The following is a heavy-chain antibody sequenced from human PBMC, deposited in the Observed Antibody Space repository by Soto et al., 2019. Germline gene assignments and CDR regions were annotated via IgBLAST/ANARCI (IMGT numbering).Heavy chain of an antibody. CDR1: GFSFNDAWTFSEA. Sequence: GGSLRLSCAASGFSFNDAWTFSEAWMNWVRQAPGKGLEWVSAISGSGGSTYYADSVKGRFTISRDNSKNTLYLQMNSLRAEDTAVYYCAKASMVTAIHPTHLAYWGQGTLVTVSS. J-gene: IGHJ4*02. V-gene: IGHV3-23*01. CDR2: ISGSGGST. CDR3: AKASMVTAIHPTHLAY. D-gene: IGHD2-21*02.